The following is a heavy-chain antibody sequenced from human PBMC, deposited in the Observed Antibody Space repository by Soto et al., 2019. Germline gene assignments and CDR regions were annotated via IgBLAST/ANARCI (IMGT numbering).Heavy chain of an antibody. CDR3: ARDNYGALDY. V-gene: IGHV1-2*02. D-gene: IGHD2-21*01. Sequence: QVQLVQSGAELKKPGASVRVSCKPSGYTFTDLYIHWVRQAPGQGLEWMGWVDPRRGDRRNTQKFQGGATMGRDTSTRPVYMELNSLTYDDTAVYYCARDNYGALDYWGQGTLVTVSS. CDR2: VDPRRGDR. CDR1: GYTFTDLY. J-gene: IGHJ4*02.